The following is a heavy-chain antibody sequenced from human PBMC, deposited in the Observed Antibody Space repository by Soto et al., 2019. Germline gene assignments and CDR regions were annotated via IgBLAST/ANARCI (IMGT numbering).Heavy chain of an antibody. V-gene: IGHV4-39*01. CDR1: DGSIRISSYY. J-gene: IGHJ4*02. CDR3: ARGGKNGDYYLDY. D-gene: IGHD1-26*01. Sequence: QLQLQESGPGLVKPSETLSITCTAADGSIRISSYYWGWFRQPPLKGLEWIGSIYFSERTYYNPSPNSRVTIFVDTSKNHFSLKLKSVTAADTAVYYCARGGKNGDYYLDYWGQGTLVTVSS. CDR2: IYFSERT.